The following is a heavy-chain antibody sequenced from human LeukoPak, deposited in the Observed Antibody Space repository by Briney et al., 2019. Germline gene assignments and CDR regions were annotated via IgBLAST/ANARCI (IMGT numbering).Heavy chain of an antibody. CDR1: GGSISSSHYY. J-gene: IGHJ4*02. CDR2: IYYSGST. Sequence: SETLSLTCTVSGGSISSSHYYWDWIRQPPGKGLEWIGNIYYSGSTYYNPSLKSRVTISVDTSKNQFSLKLSSVTAADTAVYYCASTLNYYDSSGYFDYWGQGTLVTVSS. V-gene: IGHV4-39*07. CDR3: ASTLNYYDSSGYFDY. D-gene: IGHD3-22*01.